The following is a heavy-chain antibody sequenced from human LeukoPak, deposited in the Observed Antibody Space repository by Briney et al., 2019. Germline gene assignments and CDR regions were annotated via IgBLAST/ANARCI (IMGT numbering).Heavy chain of an antibody. V-gene: IGHV3-74*03. CDR1: GLTFSRHL. CDR3: TRDRDERDEFDF. J-gene: IGHJ4*02. D-gene: IGHD3-10*01. Sequence: PGGSLRLSCAASGLTFSRHLMHWVRQVPGKGLVWISQINSGGRTTTYADSVKGPFTISRDNTNNTLYLQMNSLGVDDTAVYFCTRDRDERDEFDFWGQGTLVTVSS. CDR2: INSGGRTT.